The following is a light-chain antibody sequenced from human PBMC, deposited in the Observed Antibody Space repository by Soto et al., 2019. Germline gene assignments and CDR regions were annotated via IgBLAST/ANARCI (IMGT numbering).Light chain of an antibody. CDR2: GAS. V-gene: IGKV3-15*01. CDR3: QQYVNWPPWT. J-gene: IGKJ1*01. Sequence: IVMTQSPDTLSVSPGDRATLTCRASESVRNNLAWYQRRPGQAPRLPIYGASTRATGIPARFSGSGSGTEFTLTISSLQSEDFAVYYCQQYVNWPPWTFGQGTKVEIK. CDR1: ESVRNN.